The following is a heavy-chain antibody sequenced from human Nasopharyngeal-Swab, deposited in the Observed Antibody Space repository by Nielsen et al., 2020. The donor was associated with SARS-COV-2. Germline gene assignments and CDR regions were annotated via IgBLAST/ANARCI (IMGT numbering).Heavy chain of an antibody. V-gene: IGHV1-18*01. J-gene: IGHJ3*02. CDR2: ITTYFDNT. CDR3: ARDPEAAAGMGGQEGAFDI. CDR1: GYTFTNYG. D-gene: IGHD6-13*01. Sequence: ASVKVSCKASGYTFTNYGISWVRQAPGQGLKWMGWITTYFDNTVYAQKFQGRVTMTTDTSTSTVYMQLGSLRSDDTAVYYCARDPEAAAGMGGQEGAFDIWGQGTMVTVSS.